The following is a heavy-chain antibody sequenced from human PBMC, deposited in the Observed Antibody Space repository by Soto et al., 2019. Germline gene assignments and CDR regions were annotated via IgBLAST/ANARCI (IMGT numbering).Heavy chain of an antibody. CDR3: ATRSPAFDY. V-gene: IGHV1-18*01. CDR1: GYTFTSYG. CDR2: ITTDKGKT. Sequence: ASVKVSCKTSGYTFTSYGITWVRQAPGQGLEWMGWITTDKGKTTYAQKFQGRVTMTTDISTSTAYMELRSLRSDDTAVYYCATRSPAFDYRAQGTLVTVSS. J-gene: IGHJ4*02.